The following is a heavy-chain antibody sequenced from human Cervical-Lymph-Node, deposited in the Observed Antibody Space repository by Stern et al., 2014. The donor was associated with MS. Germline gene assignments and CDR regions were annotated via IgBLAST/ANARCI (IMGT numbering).Heavy chain of an antibody. Sequence: QVQLVQSGAEVKKPGASVKVSCKASGYTFTSYAMHWVRQAPGQRLEWIGWINAGNGNTKYSQKCQGRVTITRDTSASTAYMELSSLRSEDTAVYYCARDKRYFDWAPFYFDLWGRGTLVTVSS. V-gene: IGHV1-3*01. J-gene: IGHJ2*01. CDR3: ARDKRYFDWAPFYFDL. D-gene: IGHD3-9*01. CDR2: INAGNGNT. CDR1: GYTFTSYA.